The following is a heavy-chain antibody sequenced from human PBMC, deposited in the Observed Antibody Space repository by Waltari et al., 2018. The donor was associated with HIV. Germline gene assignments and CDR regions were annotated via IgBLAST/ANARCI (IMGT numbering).Heavy chain of an antibody. CDR2: IRSKAYGGTT. CDR3: TRDGLYYDFWSGYPGY. J-gene: IGHJ4*02. Sequence: EVQLVESGGGLVQPGRSLGLSCPGSGFTFVYYVMRWFRQAPGKWLEWVGFIRSKAYGGTTEYAASVKGRFTISRDDSKSIAYLQMNSLKTEDTAVYYCTRDGLYYDFWSGYPGYWGQGTLVTVSS. V-gene: IGHV3-49*03. CDR1: GFTFVYYV. D-gene: IGHD3-3*01.